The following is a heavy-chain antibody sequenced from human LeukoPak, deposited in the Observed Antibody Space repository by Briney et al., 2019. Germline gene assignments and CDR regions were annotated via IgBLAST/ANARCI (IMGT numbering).Heavy chain of an antibody. CDR1: GGSLRPNH. CDR2: SSYSGSS. D-gene: IGHD6-13*01. CDR3: ARSYIHHIHSSSWLSDL. V-gene: IGHV4-59*01. Sequence: SETLSLTCSVRGGSLRPNHWSWMRQVPGKGLEWIGYSSYSGSSNYNPSLKSRVTISVDTSKTQFSLYLNSVTAADTAVYYCARSYIHHIHSSSWLSDLWGQEPWSPSLQ. J-gene: IGHJ4*01.